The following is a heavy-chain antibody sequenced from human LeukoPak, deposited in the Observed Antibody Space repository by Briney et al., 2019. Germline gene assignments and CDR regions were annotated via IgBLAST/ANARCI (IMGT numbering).Heavy chain of an antibody. V-gene: IGHV3-53*01. CDR3: ASDSSSVFDDAFDI. D-gene: IGHD6-6*01. Sequence: GGPLRLSCAASGFTVTNNYMSWVRQAPGKGLEWVSVIYSGGSTYYADSVKGRFTISRDNSKNTLYLQMNGLRVEDTAVYYCASDSSSVFDDAFDIWGQGTLVTVSS. J-gene: IGHJ3*02. CDR2: IYSGGST. CDR1: GFTVTNNY.